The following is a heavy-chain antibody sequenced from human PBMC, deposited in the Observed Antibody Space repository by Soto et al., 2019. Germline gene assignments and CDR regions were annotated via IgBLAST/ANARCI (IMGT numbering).Heavy chain of an antibody. Sequence: PGESLKISCQASGYSFTTYWIGWVRQMPGKGLEWMGIIYPGDSDTRYSPSFQGQVTISADKSISTAYLQWSSLKASDTAMYYCARHPHYYDSSGYPTGAFDIWGQGTMVTVSS. CDR3: ARHPHYYDSSGYPTGAFDI. CDR2: IYPGDSDT. V-gene: IGHV5-51*01. CDR1: GYSFTTYW. J-gene: IGHJ3*02. D-gene: IGHD3-22*01.